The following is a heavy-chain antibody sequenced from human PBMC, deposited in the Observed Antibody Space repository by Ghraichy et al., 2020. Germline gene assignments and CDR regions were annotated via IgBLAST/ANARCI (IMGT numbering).Heavy chain of an antibody. V-gene: IGHV3-23*01. CDR3: AKDGADGYDWYFDL. J-gene: IGHJ2*01. CDR2: ISGSGGST. CDR1: GFTFSSYA. Sequence: GGSLRLSCAASGFTFSSYAMSWVRQAPGKGLEWVSAISGSGGSTYYADSVKGRFTISRDNSKNTLYLQMNSLGAEDTAVYYCAKDGADGYDWYFDLWGRGTLVTVSS. D-gene: IGHD5-18*01.